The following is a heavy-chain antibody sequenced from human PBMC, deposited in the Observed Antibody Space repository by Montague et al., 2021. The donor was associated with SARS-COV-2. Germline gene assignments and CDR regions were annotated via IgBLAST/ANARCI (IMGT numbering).Heavy chain of an antibody. CDR3: ARARITMIVVVNAFDI. D-gene: IGHD3-22*01. Sequence: TLSLACTVSGGSISSGGYYWSWIRRHPGKGLEWIGYIYYSGSTYHNPSLKSRVTISVDTSKNQFSLKLSSVTAADTAVYYCARARITMIVVVNAFDIWGQGTMVTVSS. CDR1: GGSISSGGYY. J-gene: IGHJ3*02. CDR2: IYYSGST. V-gene: IGHV4-31*03.